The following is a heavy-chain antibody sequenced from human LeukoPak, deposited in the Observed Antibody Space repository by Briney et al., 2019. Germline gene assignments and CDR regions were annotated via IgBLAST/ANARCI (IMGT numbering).Heavy chain of an antibody. D-gene: IGHD3-22*01. CDR1: GFTFSSYA. V-gene: IGHV3-30*14. CDR2: ISYDGSNK. J-gene: IGHJ4*02. CDR3: VWTGPYYDSSGYYQSAVDY. Sequence: GGSLRLSCAASGFTFSSYAMHWVRQAPGKGLEWMAIISYDGSNKYYADSVKDRFTISRDNSKNTLYLQMNSLRAEDTAVYYCVWTGPYYDSSGYYQSAVDYWGQGTLVTVSS.